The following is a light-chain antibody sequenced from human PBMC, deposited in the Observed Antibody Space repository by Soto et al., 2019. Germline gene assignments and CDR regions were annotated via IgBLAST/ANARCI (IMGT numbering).Light chain of an antibody. CDR2: DAS. J-gene: IGKJ3*01. Sequence: DIQMTQSPSTLSASVGDTVTISCRTSQTINNLLAWYQKKPGKAPGPLIFDASTVNPGVPSRFSGSGSGTDFTLTITSLQPEDVATYYCQKYNSAPFTFGPGTKVDLK. V-gene: IGKV1-5*01. CDR1: QTINNL. CDR3: QKYNSAPFT.